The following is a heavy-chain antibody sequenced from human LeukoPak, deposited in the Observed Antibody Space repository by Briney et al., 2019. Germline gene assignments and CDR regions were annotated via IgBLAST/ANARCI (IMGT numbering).Heavy chain of an antibody. CDR3: AKGSKLYYYYMDV. Sequence: GGSLRLSCAASGFTFRSYWLSWVRQAPGKGLEWVANIKEDGSEKYYVDSVKGRFTISRDNAKNSLYLQMNSLRAEDTAVYYCAKGSKLYYYYMDVWGKGTTVTVSS. CDR2: IKEDGSEK. D-gene: IGHD1-7*01. J-gene: IGHJ6*03. V-gene: IGHV3-7*01. CDR1: GFTFRSYW.